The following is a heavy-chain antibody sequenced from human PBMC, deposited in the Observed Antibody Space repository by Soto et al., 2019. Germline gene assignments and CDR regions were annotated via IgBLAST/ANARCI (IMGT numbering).Heavy chain of an antibody. CDR3: ARVAHSYGYRWFDP. D-gene: IGHD5-18*01. V-gene: IGHV4-34*01. CDR2: INHSEST. CDR1: GGSFIGYY. Sequence: SETLSLTCAVYGGSFIGYYCSCIRHSPWKWLEWIGEINHSESTNYNPSLKSRVTISVDTSKNQFSLKLSSVTAADTAVYYCARVAHSYGYRWFDPWGQGTLVTVSS. J-gene: IGHJ5*02.